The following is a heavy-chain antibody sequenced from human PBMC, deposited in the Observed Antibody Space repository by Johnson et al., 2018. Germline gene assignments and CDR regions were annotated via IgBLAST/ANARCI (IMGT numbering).Heavy chain of an antibody. D-gene: IGHD3-22*01. V-gene: IGHV3-30*03. CDR3: ASSGYYYDSSDYYGYFQH. CDR1: GFTFSSYG. CDR2: ISYDGSNK. J-gene: IGHJ1*01. Sequence: QVQLVESGGGVVQPGRSLRLSCAASGFTFSSYGMHWVRQAPGKGLEWVAVISYDGSNKYYADSVKGRFTISRDNSKNTLYLQRNSLRAEDTAVYYCASSGYYYDSSDYYGYFQHWGKGTLVTVSS.